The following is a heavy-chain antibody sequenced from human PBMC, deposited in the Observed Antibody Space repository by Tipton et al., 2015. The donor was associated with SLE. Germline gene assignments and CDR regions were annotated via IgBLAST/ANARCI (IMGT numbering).Heavy chain of an antibody. CDR2: IYYSGST. CDR3: AGYLGYSDSSLDY. Sequence: LRLSCTVSGGSISSGDYYWSWIRQPPGKGLEWIGYIYYSGSTYYNPSLKSRVTISVDTSKNQFSLKLSSVTAADTAVYYCAGYLGYSDSSLDYWGQGTLVTVSS. J-gene: IGHJ4*02. V-gene: IGHV4-30-4*01. CDR1: GGSISSGDYY. D-gene: IGHD2-2*03.